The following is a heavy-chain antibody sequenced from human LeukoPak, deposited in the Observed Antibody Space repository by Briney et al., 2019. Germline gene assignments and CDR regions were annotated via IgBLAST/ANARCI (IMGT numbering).Heavy chain of an antibody. D-gene: IGHD6-19*01. Sequence: GGSLRLSCAASGFTFSSYGMHWARQAPGKGLEWVAFIRYDGSNKYYADSVKGRFTISRDNSKNTLYLRMNSLRAEDTAVYYCAKARMGIAVAGTRARLDYWGQGTLVTVSS. V-gene: IGHV3-30*02. CDR2: IRYDGSNK. CDR3: AKARMGIAVAGTRARLDY. CDR1: GFTFSSYG. J-gene: IGHJ4*02.